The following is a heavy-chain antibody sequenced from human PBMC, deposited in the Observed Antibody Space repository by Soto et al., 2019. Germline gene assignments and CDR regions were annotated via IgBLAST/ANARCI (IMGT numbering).Heavy chain of an antibody. CDR2: INHTGIT. J-gene: IGHJ5*02. CDR3: ARGREYYDILTGYPDNWFDP. CDR1: GDSVTSHY. V-gene: IGHV4-59*02. Sequence: PSETLSLTCSFSGDSVTSHYLTWIRQSPEKGLEWIGEINHTGITNYNPSLKSRLTISVDTSKNQFSLQLSSVTAADTAVYYCARGREYYDILTGYPDNWFDPWGQGTLVTVSS. D-gene: IGHD3-9*01.